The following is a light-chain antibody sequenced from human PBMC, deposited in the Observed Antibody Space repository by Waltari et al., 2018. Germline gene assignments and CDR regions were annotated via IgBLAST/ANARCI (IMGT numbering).Light chain of an antibody. CDR3: QHYVRLPAT. CDR1: QSVSMA. J-gene: IGKJ1*01. Sequence: EIVLTQSPGSLSSSPGERVTLSGRASQSVSMALAWYQQKPGQAPRLLIFGASNRATGIPDRFSGSGSETDFSLTISSLEPEDFAVYYCQHYVRLPATFGRGTKVEIK. V-gene: IGKV3-20*01. CDR2: GAS.